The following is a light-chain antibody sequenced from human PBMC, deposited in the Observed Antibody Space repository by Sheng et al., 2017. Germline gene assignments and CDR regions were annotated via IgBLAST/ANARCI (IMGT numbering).Light chain of an antibody. J-gene: IGKJ1*01. V-gene: IGKV3-20*01. CDR2: GTS. CDR3: QQYGSSPPWT. CDR1: QSFSSSY. Sequence: DIVLTQSPGTLSLSPGERATLSCRASQSFSSSYLTWYQQKPGQAPRLLIYGTSTRATGIPDRFSGSGSGTDFTLTISGLEPEDFAVYYCQQYGSSPPWTFGQ.